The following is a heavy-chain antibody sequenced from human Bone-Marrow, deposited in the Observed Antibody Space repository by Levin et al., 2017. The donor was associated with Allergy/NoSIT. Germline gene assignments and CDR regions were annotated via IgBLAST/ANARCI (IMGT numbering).Heavy chain of an antibody. D-gene: IGHD6-19*01. Sequence: ASVKVSCKASGGTFAGYPISWVRQAPGQGLEWMGGIVPILGTATFAQKFQGRVTLTADDSTGTASLELSSLRSEDTAVYYCAREGKQWLVNNVSHFDYWGQGSLITVSS. J-gene: IGHJ4*02. CDR3: AREGKQWLVNNVSHFDY. CDR1: GGTFAGYP. CDR2: IVPILGTA. V-gene: IGHV1-69*13.